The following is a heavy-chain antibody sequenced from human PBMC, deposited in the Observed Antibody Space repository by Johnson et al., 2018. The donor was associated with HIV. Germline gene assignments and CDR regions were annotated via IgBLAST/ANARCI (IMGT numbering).Heavy chain of an antibody. Sequence: VQLVESGGGLVQPGGSLRLSCVASGFNVSSNYMSWVRQAPGKGLEWLSVIYSGGSTYHADADSVKGRFTISRDNAKNSLYLQMNSLRAEDTAVYYCASRSHNYDNQGPGAFDICGQGTMVTVSS. CDR2: IYSGGST. J-gene: IGHJ3*02. CDR3: ASRSHNYDNQGPGAFDI. V-gene: IGHV3-66*01. CDR1: GFNVSSNY. D-gene: IGHD3-16*01.